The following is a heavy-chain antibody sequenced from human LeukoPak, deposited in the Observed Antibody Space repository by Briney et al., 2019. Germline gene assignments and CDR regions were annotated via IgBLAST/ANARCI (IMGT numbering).Heavy chain of an antibody. V-gene: IGHV3-53*01. CDR3: ARDRHCSGGSCSGL. D-gene: IGHD2-15*01. J-gene: IGHJ4*02. Sequence: GGSLRVSCAASGPTVSNNYMKRVRQAPRKGLEWVSLIYSGGSTYYADSVKGRFTISRDNPKNTVYLQMNNLRAEDTTVYYCARDRHCSGGSCSGLWGQGTLVTVSS. CDR1: GPTVSNNY. CDR2: IYSGGST.